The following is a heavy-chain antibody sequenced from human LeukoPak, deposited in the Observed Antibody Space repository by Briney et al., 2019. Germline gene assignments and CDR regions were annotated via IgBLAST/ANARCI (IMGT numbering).Heavy chain of an antibody. CDR1: RFTFSSYW. V-gene: IGHV3-7*03. J-gene: IGHJ4*02. CDR3: AKVNNYYDSSGYSDY. CDR2: IKQDGSEK. Sequence: GGSLRLSCAASRFTFSSYWMSWVRQAPGKGLEWVANIKQDGSEKYYVDSVMGRFTISRDNAKNSLYLQMNSLRAEDTAVYYCAKVNNYYDSSGYSDYWGQGTLVTVSS. D-gene: IGHD3-22*01.